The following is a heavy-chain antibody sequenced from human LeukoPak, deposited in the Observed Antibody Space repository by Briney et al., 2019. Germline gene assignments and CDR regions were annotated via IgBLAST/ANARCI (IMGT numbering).Heavy chain of an antibody. D-gene: IGHD1-26*01. CDR3: ARPEIKILGATGSIYYGMDA. Sequence: ASVKVSCKAPVYTFTTVGISCERHAPGQGLEWMGWISAYNGNTNYAQKLQGRVTMTTDTSTSTAYMELRSLRSDDTAVYYCARPEIKILGATGSIYYGMDASGQGTTVTVSS. V-gene: IGHV1-18*01. CDR1: VYTFTTVG. CDR2: ISAYNGNT. J-gene: IGHJ6*02.